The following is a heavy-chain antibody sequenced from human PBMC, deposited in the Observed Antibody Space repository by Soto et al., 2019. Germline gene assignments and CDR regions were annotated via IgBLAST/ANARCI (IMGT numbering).Heavy chain of an antibody. CDR3: AKLGGGTCYSSSSH. V-gene: IGHV3-23*01. Sequence: GGSLRLSCAASGFTFSSYGMSWARQAPGKGLEWVAAISDSGGSIYCGDSVKGRFTISRDSSKNTLYLQMNRLRAEDTAVYYCAKLGGGTCYSSSSHWGQGTLVTVSS. CDR2: ISDSGGSI. J-gene: IGHJ4*02. D-gene: IGHD2-15*01. CDR1: GFTFSSYG.